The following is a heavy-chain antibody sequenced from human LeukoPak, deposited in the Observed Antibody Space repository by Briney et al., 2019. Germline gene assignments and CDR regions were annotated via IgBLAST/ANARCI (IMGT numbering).Heavy chain of an antibody. CDR1: GGSFSGYY. D-gene: IGHD1-14*01. CDR3: ARTPDLYYYYYMDV. Sequence: TSETLSLTCAVYGGSFSGYYWSWIRQPPGKGLEWIGEINHSGSTNYNPSLKSRVTISVDTSKNQFSLKLSSVTAADTAVYYCARTPDLYYYYYMDVWGKGTTVTVSS. V-gene: IGHV4-34*01. CDR2: INHSGST. J-gene: IGHJ6*03.